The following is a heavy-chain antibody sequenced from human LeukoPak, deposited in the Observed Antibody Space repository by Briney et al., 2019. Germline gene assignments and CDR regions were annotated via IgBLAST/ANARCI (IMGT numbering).Heavy chain of an antibody. V-gene: IGHV3-48*01. Sequence: PGGSLRLSCSASGFTVTHYAMNWVRQAPGKGLEWVSYISSSSSTIYYADSVKGRFTISRDNAKNSLYLQMNSLRAEDTAVYYCAREGRFLEWLFTPSAFDYWGQGTLVTVSS. CDR1: GFTVTHYA. CDR3: AREGRFLEWLFTPSAFDY. D-gene: IGHD3-3*01. J-gene: IGHJ4*02. CDR2: ISSSSSTI.